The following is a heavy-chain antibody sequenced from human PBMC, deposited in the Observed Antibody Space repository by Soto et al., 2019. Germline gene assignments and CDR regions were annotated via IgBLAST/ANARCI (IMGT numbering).Heavy chain of an antibody. CDR2: ILYSGST. CDR1: GDSIHGGGYY. J-gene: IGHJ6*02. CDR3: ARDSRSFYYDTGGSAGYEYYGMDL. V-gene: IGHV4-31*03. D-gene: IGHD3-22*01. Sequence: SETLSLTCTVSGDSIHGGGYYWSWIRQPPGKGLELIGNILYSGSTDYNPTLKSRLPISLDTSNSQFSLKLSSVTAADPPMYSCARDSRSFYYDTGGSAGYEYYGMDLWGQGTTVTVSS.